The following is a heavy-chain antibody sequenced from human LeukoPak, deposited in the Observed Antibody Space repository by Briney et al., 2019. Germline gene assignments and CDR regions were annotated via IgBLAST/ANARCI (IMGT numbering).Heavy chain of an antibody. CDR1: GFTFSSYA. D-gene: IGHD3-22*01. CDR2: ISGSGGST. J-gene: IGHJ4*02. V-gene: IGHV3-23*01. Sequence: GGSLRLSCAASGFTFSSYAMSWVRQAPGKGLEWVSAISGSGGSTYYADSVKGRFTISRDNAKNSLYLQMNSLRAEDTAVYYCARDPSSDYYDSSGHFDYWGQGTLVTVSS. CDR3: ARDPSSDYYDSSGHFDY.